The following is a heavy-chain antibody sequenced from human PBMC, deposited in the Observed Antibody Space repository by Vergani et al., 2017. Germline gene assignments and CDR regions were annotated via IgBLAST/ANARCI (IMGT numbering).Heavy chain of an antibody. D-gene: IGHD3-9*01. Sequence: QLHLQESGPGLVKPSETLSLTCTVPGGSITSSSYYWGWIRQPPGMGLEWIGNIYHSGGAYYNPSLKGRVTISVATSKNQFALEVTSVTAADTVIYFCARTDSFILRYFHWALWGQGTLVTVSS. CDR1: GGSITSSSYY. V-gene: IGHV4-39*01. CDR2: IYHSGGA. J-gene: IGHJ4*02. CDR3: ARTDSFILRYFHWAL.